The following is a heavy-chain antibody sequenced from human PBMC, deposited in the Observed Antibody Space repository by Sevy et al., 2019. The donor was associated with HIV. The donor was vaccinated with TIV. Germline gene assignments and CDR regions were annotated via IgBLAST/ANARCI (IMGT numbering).Heavy chain of an antibody. V-gene: IGHV3-7*01. J-gene: IGHJ4*02. CDR3: ARVPGYSSGWYDY. Sequence: GGSLRLSCPASGFTFSSYWMSWVRQAPGKGLEWVANIKQDGSEKYYVDSVKGRFTISRDNAKNSLYLQMNSLRAEDTAVYYCARVPGYSSGWYDYWGRGTLVTVSS. CDR2: IKQDGSEK. D-gene: IGHD6-19*01. CDR1: GFTFSSYW.